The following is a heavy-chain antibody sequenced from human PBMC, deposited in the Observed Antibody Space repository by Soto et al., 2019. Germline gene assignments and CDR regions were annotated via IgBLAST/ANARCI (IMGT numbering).Heavy chain of an antibody. Sequence: RGSLVLSCAVSVFTFSIYWMAWVRQAPGKGPEWVANINQDGGEKYYVDSVKGRFTISRDTAKNSLHLQMNSLRVEDTAVYYCAREVSTSWYIYYFDSWGQGTMVTVSS. J-gene: IGHJ4*02. CDR1: VFTFSIYW. D-gene: IGHD6-13*01. CDR2: INQDGGEK. V-gene: IGHV3-7*01. CDR3: AREVSTSWYIYYFDS.